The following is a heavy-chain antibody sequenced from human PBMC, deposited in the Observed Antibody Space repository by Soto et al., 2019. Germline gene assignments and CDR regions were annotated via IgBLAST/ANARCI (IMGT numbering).Heavy chain of an antibody. CDR3: AIVPLSYTNNDDLEH. J-gene: IGHJ4*02. Sequence: QVQMVQSGPEGKKPGASVKISCKASEQTITGHYIQWVRQAPGQGLEWMGWINPKGDGKKYPQHFQGRISVTRDTSINTCYMELRALTSDDTAVYYCAIVPLSYTNNDDLEHWGQGTLVTVSS. CDR2: INPKGDGK. D-gene: IGHD6-6*01. V-gene: IGHV1-2*02. CDR1: EQTITGHY.